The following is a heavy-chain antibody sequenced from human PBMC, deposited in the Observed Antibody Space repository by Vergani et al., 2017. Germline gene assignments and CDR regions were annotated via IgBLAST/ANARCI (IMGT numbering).Heavy chain of an antibody. CDR3: AREGATVTTAYYYGMDV. J-gene: IGHJ6*02. CDR2: IWYDGSNK. Sequence: QVQLVESGGGVVQPGRSLRLSCAASGFTFSSYGMHWVRQAPGKGLEWVAVIWYDGSNKYYADSVKGRFTISRDNSKNTLYLQMNSLRAEDTAVYYCAREGATVTTAYYYGMDVWGQGTTVTVSS. V-gene: IGHV3-33*01. D-gene: IGHD4-17*01. CDR1: GFTFSSYG.